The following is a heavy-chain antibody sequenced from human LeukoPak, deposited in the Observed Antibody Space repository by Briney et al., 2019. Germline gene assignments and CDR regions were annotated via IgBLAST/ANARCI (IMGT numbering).Heavy chain of an antibody. CDR1: GFTFSSDW. Sequence: GGSLRLSCAASGFTFSSDWMSWVRQAPGKGLEWVANINQDGSEKDYVDSVKGRFTISRDNAKNSLYPQMDSLRTEDTAVYYCARGPRNYASYFDCWGQGVLVTVSS. CDR2: INQDGSEK. CDR3: ARGPRNYASYFDC. D-gene: IGHD1-7*01. J-gene: IGHJ4*02. V-gene: IGHV3-7*03.